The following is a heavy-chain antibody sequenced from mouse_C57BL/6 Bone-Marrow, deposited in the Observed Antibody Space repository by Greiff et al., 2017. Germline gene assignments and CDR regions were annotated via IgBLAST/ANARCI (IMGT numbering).Heavy chain of an antibody. CDR1: GFNIKDDY. CDR2: IDPENGDT. D-gene: IGHD2-5*01. J-gene: IGHJ4*01. CDR3: TTRYSNFYAMDY. Sequence: EVQLQQSGAELVRPGASVKLSCTASGFNIKDDYMHWVKQRPEQGLEWIGWIDPENGDTEDASKFQGKAPITADTSSNTAYLQLSSLTSEDTAVYYGTTRYSNFYAMDYGGQGTSVTVSS. V-gene: IGHV14-4*01.